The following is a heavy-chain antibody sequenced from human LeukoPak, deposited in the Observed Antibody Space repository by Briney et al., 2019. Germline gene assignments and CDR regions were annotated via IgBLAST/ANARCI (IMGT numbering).Heavy chain of an antibody. D-gene: IGHD1-26*01. Sequence: ASVKVSCKASGYTFTGYYLHWVRQAPGQGLEWMGWIYPKTGGTSYAQKFQGRVTMTRDTSISTAYMELIGLRSDDTAVYYCAGPWDQVGFDPWGQGTLVSVSS. CDR1: GYTFTGYY. CDR2: IYPKTGGT. J-gene: IGHJ5*02. V-gene: IGHV1-2*02. CDR3: AGPWDQVGFDP.